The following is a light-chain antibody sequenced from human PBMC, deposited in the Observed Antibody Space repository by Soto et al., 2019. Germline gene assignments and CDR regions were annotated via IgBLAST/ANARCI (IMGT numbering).Light chain of an antibody. CDR2: GAS. J-gene: IGKJ4*01. CDR3: QQYNDWPLT. Sequence: KVMTQSPATLSVSPGERVTLSCRASQSVNSNLAWYQQKPGQAPRLLLYGASTRAIGIPARFSGSASGTEFTLTISSLQSEDSAVYYCQQYNDWPLTFGGGTKV. CDR1: QSVNSN. V-gene: IGKV3-15*01.